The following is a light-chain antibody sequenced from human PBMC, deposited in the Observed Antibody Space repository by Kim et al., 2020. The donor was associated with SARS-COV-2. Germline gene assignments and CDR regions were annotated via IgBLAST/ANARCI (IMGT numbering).Light chain of an antibody. CDR3: QVWDSTNDHPV. J-gene: IGLJ2*01. CDR1: NMASKT. CDR2: YDR. V-gene: IGLV3-21*04. Sequence: AQGRTARITCGGNNMASKTVLWYQQRPGQRPVLVIYYDRDRPSGIPERFSGSNSGNTATLTISRVEAGDEADYYCQVWDSTNDHPVFGGGTQLTVL.